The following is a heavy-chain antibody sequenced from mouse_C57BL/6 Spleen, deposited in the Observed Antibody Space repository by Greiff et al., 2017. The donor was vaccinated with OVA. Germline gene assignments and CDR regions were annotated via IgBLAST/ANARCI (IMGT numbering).Heavy chain of an antibody. Sequence: QVQLQQPGAELVKPGASVKMSCKASGYTFTSYWITWVKQRPGQGLEWIGDIYPGSGSTNYNEKFKSKATLTVDTSSSTAYMKLSSLTSEDAAVDYCARWGVRQDMDYWGQGTTLTVSS. V-gene: IGHV1-55*01. CDR3: ARWGVRQDMDY. CDR1: GYTFTSYW. J-gene: IGHJ2*01. D-gene: IGHD2-14*01. CDR2: IYPGSGST.